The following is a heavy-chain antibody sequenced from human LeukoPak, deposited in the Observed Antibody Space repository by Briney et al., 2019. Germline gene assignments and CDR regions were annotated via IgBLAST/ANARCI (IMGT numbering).Heavy chain of an antibody. V-gene: IGHV3-74*01. Sequence: PGGSLRLSCAASGFSFSTYCMHWVRQAPGKGPMWVSRICPDGTVTNYADSVKARFSISRDNARNTVYLQMNSLRAEDTAVYYYVRDFRSADYWGQGTLVTVSS. CDR3: VRDFRSADY. CDR1: GFSFSTYC. J-gene: IGHJ4*02. CDR2: ICPDGTVT.